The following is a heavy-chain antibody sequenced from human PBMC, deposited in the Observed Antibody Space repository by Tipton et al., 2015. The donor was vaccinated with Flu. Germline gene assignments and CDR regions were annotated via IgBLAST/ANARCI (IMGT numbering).Heavy chain of an antibody. CDR3: AKNGMTTMDY. CDR1: GFTFRGYW. Sequence: SLRLSCAGSGFTFRGYWMSWVRQAPGKGLEWVAHIRQDGNQTYYVDSVKGRFTISRDNSKNTLYLQMNSLRAEDTAVFYCAKNGMTTMDYWGQGTLVTVSS. CDR2: IRQDGNQT. D-gene: IGHD5-24*01. V-gene: IGHV3-7*01. J-gene: IGHJ4*02.